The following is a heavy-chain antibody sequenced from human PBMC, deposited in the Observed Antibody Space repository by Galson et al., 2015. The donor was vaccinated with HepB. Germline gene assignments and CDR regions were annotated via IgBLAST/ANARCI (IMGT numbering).Heavy chain of an antibody. V-gene: IGHV3-33*01. CDR1: GFTFSVYG. CDR2: IKYDGSKV. J-gene: IGHJ4*02. CDR3: TREVDCSGTSCYPT. Sequence: SLRLSCAVSGFTFSVYGMHWVRQVPGKGLEWVAQIKYDGSKVDYRDSVKDRFIISRDDSRSIAYLQMNSLKTEDTAVYYCTREVDCSGTSCYPTWGQGTLVTVSS. D-gene: IGHD2-2*01.